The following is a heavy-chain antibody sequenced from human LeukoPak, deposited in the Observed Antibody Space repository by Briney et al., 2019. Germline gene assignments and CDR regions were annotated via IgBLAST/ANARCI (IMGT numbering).Heavy chain of an antibody. D-gene: IGHD6-13*01. V-gene: IGHV1-2*06. CDR1: GYTFTGYY. CDR3: ARAYSSSWYSWMGY. CDR2: INPNSGGT. Sequence: ASVKVSCKASGYTFTGYYMHWVRQAPGQGLEWMGRINPNSGGTNYAQKFQGRVTMTSDTSISTAYMELSRLRSDDTAVYYCARAYSSSWYSWMGYWGQGTLVTVSS. J-gene: IGHJ4*02.